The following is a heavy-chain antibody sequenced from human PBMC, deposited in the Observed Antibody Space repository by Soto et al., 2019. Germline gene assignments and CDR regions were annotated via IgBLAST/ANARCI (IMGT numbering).Heavy chain of an antibody. Sequence: QVQLHESGPGLVTPSQTLSLTCTVSGASINSGDDYWSWVRQSPGKGLEWIGFIYYTGSTYYNPSFKSRIYISVDTSKSQFSLKLTSVTDADTALYYGPRLGINLARGLKISEWFDPWGQGTLVTVSS. CDR2: IYYTGST. J-gene: IGHJ5*02. CDR1: GASINSGDDY. V-gene: IGHV4-30-4*01. D-gene: IGHD3-10*01. CDR3: PRLGINLARGLKISEWFDP.